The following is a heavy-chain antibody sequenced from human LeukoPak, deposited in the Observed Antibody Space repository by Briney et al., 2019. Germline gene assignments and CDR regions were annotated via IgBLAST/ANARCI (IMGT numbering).Heavy chain of an antibody. J-gene: IGHJ3*02. CDR1: GFAFSTFP. D-gene: IGHD4-17*01. CDR2: VSGSGGHT. CDR3: AKGGASVTDAPHGDVVTTTLDGFYT. V-gene: IGHV3-23*01. Sequence: GGSLRLSCVASGFAFSTFPMSWVRQAPGKGLEWVSAVSGSGGHTFYLDSAKGRVTISRDNSKKTLYLQMNSLRVDDTAVYYCAKGGASVTDAPHGDVVTTTLDGFYTWGQETMVTVSS.